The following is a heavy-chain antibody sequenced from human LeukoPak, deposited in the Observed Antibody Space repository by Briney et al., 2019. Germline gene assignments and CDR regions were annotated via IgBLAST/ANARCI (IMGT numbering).Heavy chain of an antibody. D-gene: IGHD1-1*01. Sequence: GGSLRLSCAASGFTVSSNFMTWVRQAPGKGLEWVSAISGSGGTTYYADSVEGRFTISRDNSKNTLYLQMNSLRAEDTAVYYCAKDMTFYKGGQGTLVTVSS. V-gene: IGHV3-23*01. CDR1: GFTVSSNF. CDR3: AKDMTFYK. J-gene: IGHJ4*02. CDR2: ISGSGGTT.